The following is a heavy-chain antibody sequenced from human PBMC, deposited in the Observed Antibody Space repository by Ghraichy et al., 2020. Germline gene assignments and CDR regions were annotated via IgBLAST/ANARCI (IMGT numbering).Heavy chain of an antibody. J-gene: IGHJ4*02. D-gene: IGHD3-10*01. Sequence: SQTLSLTCAVYGGSFSGYYWSWIRQPPGKGLEWIGEINHSGSTNYNPSLKSRVTISVDTSKNQFSLKLSSVTAADTAVYYCARAHKRYYGSGLDYWGQGTLVTVSS. V-gene: IGHV4-34*01. CDR3: ARAHKRYYGSGLDY. CDR1: GGSFSGYY. CDR2: INHSGST.